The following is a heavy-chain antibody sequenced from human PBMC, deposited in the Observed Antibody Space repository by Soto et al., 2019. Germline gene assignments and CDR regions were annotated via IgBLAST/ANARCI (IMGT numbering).Heavy chain of an antibody. CDR2: IYYSGST. CDR3: ARHSNRNYGLYYFDY. D-gene: IGHD4-4*01. V-gene: IGHV4-59*08. CDR1: GGSVSSYY. Sequence: SETLSLTCTVSGGSVSSYYWSWIRQSPGKGLEWIGFIYYSGSTKYKPSLKSRVTISVDTSKNQFSLKVSSATAADTAVYHCARHSNRNYGLYYFDYWGLGALVTVSS. J-gene: IGHJ4*02.